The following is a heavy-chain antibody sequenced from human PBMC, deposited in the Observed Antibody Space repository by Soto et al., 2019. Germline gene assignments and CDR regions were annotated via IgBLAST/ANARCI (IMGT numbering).Heavy chain of an antibody. D-gene: IGHD4-17*01. CDR3: ARGDDYGGKGWFDP. CDR1: GFTFSSYG. V-gene: IGHV3-33*01. CDR2: IWYDGSNK. Sequence: QVQLVESGGGVVQPGRSLRLSCAASGFTFSSYGMHWVRQAPGKGLEWVAVIWYDGSNKYYADSVKGRFTISRDNSKNTMYLQMNSLRAEDTAVYYCARGDDYGGKGWFDPWGQGTLVTVSS. J-gene: IGHJ5*02.